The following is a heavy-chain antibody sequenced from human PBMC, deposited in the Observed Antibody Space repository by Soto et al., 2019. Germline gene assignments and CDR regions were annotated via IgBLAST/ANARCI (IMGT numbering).Heavy chain of an antibody. Sequence: SETLSLTCAVYGGSFSGYYWSWIRQPPGKGLEWIGEINHSGSTNYNPPLKSRVTISVDTSKNQFSLKLSSVTAADTAVYYCARGSRGVIVPYYYYGMDVWGQGTTVTVSS. CDR1: GGSFSGYY. CDR2: INHSGST. J-gene: IGHJ6*02. V-gene: IGHV4-34*01. D-gene: IGHD2-2*01. CDR3: ARGSRGVIVPYYYYGMDV.